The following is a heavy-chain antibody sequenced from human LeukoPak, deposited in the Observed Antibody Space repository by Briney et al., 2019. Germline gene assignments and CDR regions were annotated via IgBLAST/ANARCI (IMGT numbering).Heavy chain of an antibody. V-gene: IGHV3-30*18. Sequence: GRSLRLSCAASGFTFSSYGMHWVRQAPGKGLEWVAVISYDGSNKYYADSVKGRFTISRDNSKNTLYLQMNSLRVEDTAVYYCAKVPDYWGQGTLVTVSS. CDR3: AKVPDY. CDR2: ISYDGSNK. CDR1: GFTFSSYG. J-gene: IGHJ4*02.